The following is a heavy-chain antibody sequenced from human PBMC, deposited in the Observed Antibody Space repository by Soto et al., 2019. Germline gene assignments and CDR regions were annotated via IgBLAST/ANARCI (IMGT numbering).Heavy chain of an antibody. D-gene: IGHD4-17*01. Sequence: EVQLLESGGGLVQPGGSLRLSCEASGFSFSNYALSWVRQSPGKGLEWVSTFSAGGRAYYADSVKGRFTIAKDTSKNTLHLQASSLRAEDTAVYYCAKESMPEHYCDTLFDYWGQGTRVTVSS. CDR1: GFSFSNYA. V-gene: IGHV3-23*01. J-gene: IGHJ4*02. CDR3: AKESMPEHYCDTLFDY. CDR2: FSAGGRA.